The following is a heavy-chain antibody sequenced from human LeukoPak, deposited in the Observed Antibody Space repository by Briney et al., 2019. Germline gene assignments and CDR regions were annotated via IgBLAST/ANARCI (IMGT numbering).Heavy chain of an antibody. CDR3: ARVRPSGYGYYYYYYYMDV. CDR2: IDYSGYT. V-gene: IGHV4-59*12. CDR1: GGSISSYY. Sequence: SETLSLTCTVSGGSISSYYWSWIRQPPGKGLEWIGYIDYSGYTNYNPSLKSRVTISVDTSKNQFSLKLSSVTAADTAVYYCARVRPSGYGYYYYYYYMDVWGKGTTVTVSS. J-gene: IGHJ6*03. D-gene: IGHD6-25*01.